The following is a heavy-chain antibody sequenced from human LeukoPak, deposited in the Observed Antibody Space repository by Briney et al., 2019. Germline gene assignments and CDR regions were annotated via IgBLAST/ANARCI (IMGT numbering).Heavy chain of an antibody. Sequence: GGSLRLSCAASGFTFSSYAMHWVRQAPGKGLEWVAVISYDGSNKYYADSVKGRFTISRDNSKNTLYLQMNSLRAEDTAVYYCAKGVGATTISADYYYYGMDVWGQGTTVTVSS. D-gene: IGHD1-26*01. CDR1: GFTFSSYA. J-gene: IGHJ6*02. V-gene: IGHV3-30-3*01. CDR3: AKGVGATTISADYYYYGMDV. CDR2: ISYDGSNK.